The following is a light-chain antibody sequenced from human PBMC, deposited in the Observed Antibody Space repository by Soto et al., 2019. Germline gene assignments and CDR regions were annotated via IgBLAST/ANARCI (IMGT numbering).Light chain of an antibody. CDR1: QNIGTF. CDR3: QQSFSNVALS. V-gene: IGKV1-39*01. J-gene: IGKJ4*01. CDR2: GAS. Sequence: DILLTQSPSSLSASVGDRVTVICRASQNIGTFLNWYQQRPGEAPKLLISGASNLQSGVPSRFSGSGSGTDFTLTISGLHPEDFATYYCQQSFSNVALSFGGGTKVAI.